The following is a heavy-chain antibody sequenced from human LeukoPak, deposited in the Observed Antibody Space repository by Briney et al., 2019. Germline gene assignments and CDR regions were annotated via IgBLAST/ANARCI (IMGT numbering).Heavy chain of an antibody. Sequence: GGSLRLFCAASGFTFSSYSMNWAHQAPGKGLEWVSSISSSSSYIYYADSVKGRFTISRDNAKNSLYLQMNSLRAEDTAVYYCARELGCSSTSCQLWGQGTLVTVSS. CDR1: GFTFSSYS. CDR2: ISSSSSYI. CDR3: ARELGCSSTSCQL. V-gene: IGHV3-21*01. J-gene: IGHJ4*02. D-gene: IGHD2-2*01.